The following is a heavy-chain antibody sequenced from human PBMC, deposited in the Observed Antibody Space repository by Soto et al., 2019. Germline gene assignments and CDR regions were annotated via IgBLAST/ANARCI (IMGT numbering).Heavy chain of an antibody. CDR2: ISWNSGSR. J-gene: IGHJ6*02. CDR3: AKDINDFWSGSDYYYGMDV. CDR1: GFTFDNYV. V-gene: IGHV3-9*01. D-gene: IGHD3-3*01. Sequence: EVQLVESGGGLVQPGRSLRLSCAASGFTFDNYVMHWVRQAPGKGLEWVSGISWNSGSRTYADSVKSRFTISRDNAKNSLYLQMNSLRAGDTALYYCAKDINDFWSGSDYYYGMDVWGQGTTVTVSS.